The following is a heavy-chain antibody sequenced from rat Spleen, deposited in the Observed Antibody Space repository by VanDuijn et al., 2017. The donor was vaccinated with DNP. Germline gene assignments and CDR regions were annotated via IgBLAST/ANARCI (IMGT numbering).Heavy chain of an antibody. J-gene: IGHJ1*01. Sequence: EGQLVESGGGLVQPGRSMKLSCTASGFAFTTFPMAWVRQAPTGGLEWVSSISSFSDNTYYRDSVRGRFIISRDNAKSTLYLQMNSLSSEDTATYYCTRDRPYWYFDLWGPGTMVTVSS. CDR3: TRDRPYWYFDL. CDR1: GFAFTTFP. CDR2: ISSFSDNT. V-gene: IGHV5-46*01.